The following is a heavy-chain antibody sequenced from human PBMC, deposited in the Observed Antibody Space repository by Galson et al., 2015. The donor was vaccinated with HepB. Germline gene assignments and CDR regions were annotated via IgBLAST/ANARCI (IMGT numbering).Heavy chain of an antibody. J-gene: IGHJ6*03. CDR2: ISADKGNT. CDR1: GYTFSSYG. V-gene: IGHV1-18*01. D-gene: IGHD6-19*01. CDR3: ARVYSSPADYYYYYYMDV. Sequence: SVKVSCKASGYTFSSYGISWVRQAPGQGLEWMGWISADKGNTNYAQKLQGRVTVTTDTSTSTAYMELRSLRSDDTAVYYCARVYSSPADYYYYYYMDVWGKGTTVTVSS.